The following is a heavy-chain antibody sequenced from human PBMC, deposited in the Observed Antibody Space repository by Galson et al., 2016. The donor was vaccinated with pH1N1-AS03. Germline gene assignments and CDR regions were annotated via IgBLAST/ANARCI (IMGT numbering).Heavy chain of an antibody. J-gene: IGHJ4*02. CDR3: ARGILGDAVGLDS. Sequence: SLRLSCAASGFIFSSDWMHWVRQAPGGGLVWVSRINTDETKTYYADSVEGRFAISRDIAKNTVYLQMNSLGPEDTAVYYCARGILGDAVGLDSWGQGTLVTVSS. D-gene: IGHD3-16*01. V-gene: IGHV3-74*01. CDR1: GFIFSSDW. CDR2: INTDETKT.